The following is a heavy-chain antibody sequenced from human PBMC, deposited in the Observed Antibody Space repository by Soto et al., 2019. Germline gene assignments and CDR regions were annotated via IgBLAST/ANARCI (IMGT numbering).Heavy chain of an antibody. D-gene: IGHD3-10*01. CDR3: ARLYYYGSGSYYMEGDWFDP. V-gene: IGHV3-66*04. J-gene: IGHJ5*02. CDR2: IYSGGST. Sequence: GGSLRLSCAASGFTVSSNYMSWVRQAPGKGLEWVSVIYSGGSTYYADSVKGRFTISRDNSKNTLYLQMNSLRAEDTAVYYCARLYYYGSGSYYMEGDWFDPWGQGTLVTVSS. CDR1: GFTVSSNY.